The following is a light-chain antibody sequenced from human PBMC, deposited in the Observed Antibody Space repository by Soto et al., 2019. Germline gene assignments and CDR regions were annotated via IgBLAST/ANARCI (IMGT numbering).Light chain of an antibody. V-gene: IGKV3-15*01. CDR1: QSVSSN. Sequence: EIVMTESPATLSMSPGERATLSCRASQSVSSNLACYQQKPGQAPRLLISGGSTRSTGIPARFSGRWSGTECTLTLSSLQSEDLAVYYCQQYNNRPRTFGQGTKVEIK. CDR3: QQYNNRPRT. CDR2: GGS. J-gene: IGKJ1*01.